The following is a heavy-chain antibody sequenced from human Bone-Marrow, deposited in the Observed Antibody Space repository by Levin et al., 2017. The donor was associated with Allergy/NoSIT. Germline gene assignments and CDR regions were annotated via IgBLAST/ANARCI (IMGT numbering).Heavy chain of an antibody. V-gene: IGHV3-21*01. CDR1: GFTFSSYS. CDR3: AREVVLDYSRSFDY. Sequence: GGSLRLSCAASGFTFSSYSMNWVRQAPGKGLEWVSSISSSSSYIYYADSVKGRFTISRDNAKNSLYLQMNSLRAEDTAVYYCAREVVLDYSRSFDYWGQGTLVTVSS. J-gene: IGHJ4*02. CDR2: ISSSSSYI. D-gene: IGHD2-8*02.